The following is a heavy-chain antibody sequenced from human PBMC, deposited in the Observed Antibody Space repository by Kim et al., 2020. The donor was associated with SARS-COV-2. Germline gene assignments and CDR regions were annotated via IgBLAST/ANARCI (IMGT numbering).Heavy chain of an antibody. Sequence: GGSLRLSCAASGFTFSSYGMHWVRQAPGKGLEWVAVIWYDGSNKYYADSVKGRFTISRDNSKNTLYLQMNSLRAEDTAVYYCARQGDPELPNPLSYFDYWGQGTLVTVSS. CDR1: GFTFSSYG. CDR3: ARQGDPELPNPLSYFDY. CDR2: IWYDGSNK. J-gene: IGHJ4*02. D-gene: IGHD1-26*01. V-gene: IGHV3-33*01.